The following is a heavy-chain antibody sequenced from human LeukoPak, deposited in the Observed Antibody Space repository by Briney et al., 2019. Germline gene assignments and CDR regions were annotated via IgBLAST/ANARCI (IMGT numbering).Heavy chain of an antibody. D-gene: IGHD3-22*01. V-gene: IGHV4-4*02. CDR2: MYLSGTT. CDR1: GDSTNSLDL. J-gene: IGHJ4*02. Sequence: SGTLSLTCTVSGDSTNSLDLWSWVRQPPGKGLEWIGEMYLSGTTHSNPSVKSRVTISIDKSKNQFFLNLSSVTAADTAVYYCAGLVGRYSSGLYYYYFDYWGQGTLVTVSS. CDR3: AGLVGRYSSGLYYYYFDY.